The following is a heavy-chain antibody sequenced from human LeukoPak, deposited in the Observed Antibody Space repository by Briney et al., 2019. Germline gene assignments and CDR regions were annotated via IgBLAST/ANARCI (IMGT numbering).Heavy chain of an antibody. CDR2: ISAYNGNT. D-gene: IGHD1-26*01. J-gene: IGHJ4*02. Sequence: ASVKVSCNASGYTFTSYGISWVRQAPGQGLEWMGWISAYNGNTNYAQRLQGRVTMTTDTSTSTAYMELRSLRSDDTAVYYCARGGSGSYSPLFHFDYWGQGTLVTVSS. V-gene: IGHV1-18*01. CDR1: GYTFTSYG. CDR3: ARGGSGSYSPLFHFDY.